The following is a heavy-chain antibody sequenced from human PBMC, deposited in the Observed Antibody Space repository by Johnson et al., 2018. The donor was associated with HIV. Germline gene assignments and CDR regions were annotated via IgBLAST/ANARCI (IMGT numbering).Heavy chain of an antibody. CDR3: ARNLGESESEEWASDYYDFGRDYPGQDPRDVVGTFDS. D-gene: IGHD3-3*01. V-gene: IGHV3-30*02. Sequence: QVQLVESGGGVVQPGGSLRLSCAASGFTFSSYGMHWLRQAPGKGLEWVAFIRYDGDITYYVDSVKGRFTISRDNSKNTLFLQMNSLRAEDTALYYCARNLGESESEEWASDYYDFGRDYPGQDPRDVVGTFDSGGQGTMVTVSS. CDR2: IRYDGDIT. CDR1: GFTFSSYG. J-gene: IGHJ3*02.